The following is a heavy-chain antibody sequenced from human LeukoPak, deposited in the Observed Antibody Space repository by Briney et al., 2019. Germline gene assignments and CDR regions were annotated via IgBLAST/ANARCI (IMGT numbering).Heavy chain of an antibody. CDR1: GFTFSSYW. J-gene: IGHJ4*02. CDR2: IKEDGSEK. CDR3: AKRGAEVGATVAPGDY. Sequence: AGGSLRLSCAVSGFTFSSYWMTWVRQAPGKGLEWVANIKEDGSEKNYMDSVKGRFTISRDNSKNTLYLQMNSLRAEDTAVYYCAKRGAEVGATVAPGDYWGQGTLVTVSS. V-gene: IGHV3-7*03. D-gene: IGHD1-26*01.